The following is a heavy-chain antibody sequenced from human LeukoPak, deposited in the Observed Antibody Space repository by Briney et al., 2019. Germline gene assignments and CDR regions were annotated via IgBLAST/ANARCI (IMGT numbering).Heavy chain of an antibody. V-gene: IGHV4-34*01. J-gene: IGHJ4*02. CDR3: ARGRGDIVVVPAAIFGVYFDY. CDR1: GGSFSGYY. CDR2: INHSGST. Sequence: PSETLSLTCAVYGGSFSGYYWSWIRQPPGKGPEWIGEINHSGSTNYNPSLKSRVTISVDTSKNQFSLKLSSVTAADTAVYYCARGRGDIVVVPAAIFGVYFDYWGQGTLVTVSS. D-gene: IGHD2-2*02.